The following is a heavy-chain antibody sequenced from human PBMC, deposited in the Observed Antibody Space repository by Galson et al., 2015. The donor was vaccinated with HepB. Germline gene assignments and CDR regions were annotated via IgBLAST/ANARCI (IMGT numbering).Heavy chain of an antibody. Sequence: SLRLSCAASGFTFSDYYMSWIRQAPGKGLEWVSYISSSSSYTNYADSVKGRFTISRDNAKNSLYLQMNSLRAEDTAVYYCARSIAAAGTEGYWGQGTLVTVSS. D-gene: IGHD6-13*01. V-gene: IGHV3-11*06. CDR2: ISSSSSYT. J-gene: IGHJ4*02. CDR3: ARSIAAAGTEGY. CDR1: GFTFSDYY.